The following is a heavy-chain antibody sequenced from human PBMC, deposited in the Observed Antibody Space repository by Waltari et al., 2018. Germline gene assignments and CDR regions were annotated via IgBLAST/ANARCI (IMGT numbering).Heavy chain of an antibody. D-gene: IGHD3-10*01. CDR1: GYSISSGYY. CDR3: ARALSGGDRPSWFDP. J-gene: IGHJ5*02. Sequence: QVQLQESGPGLVKPSETLSLTCTVSGYSISSGYYWGWIRQPPGKGLEWIGSTYHSGSTYYSPSLKSRVTLSVDTSKNQFSLMLSSVTAADTAVYYCARALSGGDRPSWFDPWGQGTLVTVSS. CDR2: TYHSGST. V-gene: IGHV4-38-2*02.